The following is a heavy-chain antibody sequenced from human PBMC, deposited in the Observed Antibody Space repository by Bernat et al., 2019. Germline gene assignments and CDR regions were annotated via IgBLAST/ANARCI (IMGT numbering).Heavy chain of an antibody. CDR2: ISHDGSKK. J-gene: IGHJ3*02. D-gene: IGHD2-21*01. Sequence: QVQLVESGGGVVQPGGSLRLSCAASGFTFSNYAMHWVRQAPGKGLEWVAVISHDGSKKYYADSVKGRLTISRDNSKNTVYVQVNSLRAEDTAVYYCAREEDDWGSSGDDACDMWGQGTMVTVSS. CDR3: AREEDDWGSSGDDACDM. V-gene: IGHV3-30*04. CDR1: GFTFSNYA.